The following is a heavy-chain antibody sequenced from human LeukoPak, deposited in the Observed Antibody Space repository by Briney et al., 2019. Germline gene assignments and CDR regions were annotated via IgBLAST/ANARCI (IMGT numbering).Heavy chain of an antibody. CDR3: ARGDTTIVPPGY. Sequence: PSETLSLTCTVSGGSISSSSYYWGWIRQPPGKGLEWIGSIYYSGSTYYNPSLKSRVTISVDTSKNQFSLKLSSVTAADTAVYYCARGDTTIVPPGYWGQGTLVTVSS. V-gene: IGHV4-39*01. CDR1: GGSISSSSYY. J-gene: IGHJ4*02. CDR2: IYYSGST. D-gene: IGHD3-22*01.